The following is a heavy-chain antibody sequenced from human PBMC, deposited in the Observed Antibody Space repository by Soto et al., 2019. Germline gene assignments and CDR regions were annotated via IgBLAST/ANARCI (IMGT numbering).Heavy chain of an antibody. V-gene: IGHV3-23*01. J-gene: IGHJ5*02. D-gene: IGHD1-20*01. CDR2: ISGSGGST. Sequence: GGSLSLSCAASGFTFSIYAMSWVRQAPGKGLEWVSAISGSGGSTYYADSVKGRFTISRDNSKNTLYLQMNSLRAEDTAVYYCARERYNWADNWFDPWGQGTLVTVSS. CDR3: ARERYNWADNWFDP. CDR1: GFTFSIYA.